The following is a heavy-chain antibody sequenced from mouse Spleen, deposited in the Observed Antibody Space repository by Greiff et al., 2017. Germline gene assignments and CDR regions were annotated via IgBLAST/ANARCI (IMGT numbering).Heavy chain of an antibody. CDR1: GYTFTDYY. CDR3: ARWGVYYAMDY. J-gene: IGHJ4*01. Sequence: VHLVESGAELARPGASVKLSCKASGYTFTDYYINWVKQRTGQGLEWIGEIYPGSGNTYYNEKFKGKATLTADKSSSTAYMQLSSLTSEDSAVYFCARWGVYYAMDYWGQGTSVTVSS. CDR2: IYPGSGNT. V-gene: IGHV1-77*01.